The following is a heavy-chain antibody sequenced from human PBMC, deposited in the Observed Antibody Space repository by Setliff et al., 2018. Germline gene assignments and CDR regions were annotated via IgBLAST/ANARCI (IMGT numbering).Heavy chain of an antibody. V-gene: IGHV3-30*18. Sequence: SCKASGYTFTSYDMHWVRQAPGKGLEWVAVISYDGSNKYYADSVKGRFTISRDNSKNTLHLQMNSLRAEDTAVYYCAKAYSSSWYAPYYFDYWGQGTLVTVSS. CDR3: AKAYSSSWYAPYYFDY. D-gene: IGHD6-13*01. J-gene: IGHJ4*02. CDR1: GYTFTSYD. CDR2: ISYDGSNK.